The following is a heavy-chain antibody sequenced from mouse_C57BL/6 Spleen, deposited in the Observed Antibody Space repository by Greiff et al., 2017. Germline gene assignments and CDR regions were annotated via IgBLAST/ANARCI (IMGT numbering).Heavy chain of an antibody. CDR2: IDPETGGT. V-gene: IGHV1-15*01. D-gene: IGHD2-3*01. Sequence: VQLQQSGAELVRPGASVTLSCKASGYTFTDYEMHWVKQTPVHGLEWIGAIDPETGGTAYNQKFKGKAILTADKSSSTAYMELRSLTSEDSAVYYCTRSGDGYYFWTYWGQGTLVTVSA. CDR3: TRSGDGYYFWTY. J-gene: IGHJ3*01. CDR1: GYTFTDYE.